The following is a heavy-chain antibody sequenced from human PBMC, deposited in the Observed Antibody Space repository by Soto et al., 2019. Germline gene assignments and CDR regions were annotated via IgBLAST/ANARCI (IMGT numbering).Heavy chain of an antibody. CDR1: GGSFSGYY. CDR3: ARLDYGGILDY. CDR2: INHSGST. Sequence: PSETLSLTCAVYGGSFSGYYWSWIRQPPGKGLEWIGEINHSGSTNYNPSLKSRVTISVDTSKNQFSLKLSSVTAADTAVYYCARLDYGGILDYWGQGTLVTVSS. J-gene: IGHJ4*02. V-gene: IGHV4-34*01. D-gene: IGHD4-17*01.